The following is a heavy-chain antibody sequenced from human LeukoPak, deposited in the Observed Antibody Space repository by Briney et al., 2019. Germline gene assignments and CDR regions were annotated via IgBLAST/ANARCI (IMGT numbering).Heavy chain of an antibody. CDR3: ARGRITMIRCFDY. CDR2: IIPIFGTA. D-gene: IGHD3-22*01. Sequence: SVKVSCKASGGTFSSYAISWGRQAPGQGLEWMGGIIPIFGTANYAQKFQGRVTITADESTSTAYMELSSLRSEDTAVYYCARGRITMIRCFDYWGQGTLVTVSS. V-gene: IGHV1-69*01. CDR1: GGTFSSYA. J-gene: IGHJ4*02.